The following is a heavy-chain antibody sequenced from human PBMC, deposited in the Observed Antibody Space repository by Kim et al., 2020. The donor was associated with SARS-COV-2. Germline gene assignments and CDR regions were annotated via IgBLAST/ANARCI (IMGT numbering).Heavy chain of an antibody. Sequence: GGSLRLSCAASGFTFDDYAMHWVRQAPGKGLEWVSLISGDGGSTYYADSVKGRFTISRDNSKNSLYLQMNSLRTEDTALYYCAKDISFLWGSSGWHGDFQHWGQGTLVTVSS. D-gene: IGHD6-19*01. CDR1: GFTFDDYA. CDR2: ISGDGGST. J-gene: IGHJ1*01. CDR3: AKDISFLWGSSGWHGDFQH. V-gene: IGHV3-43*02.